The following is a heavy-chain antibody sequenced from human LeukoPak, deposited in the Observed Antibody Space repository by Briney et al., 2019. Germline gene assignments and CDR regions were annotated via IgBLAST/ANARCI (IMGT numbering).Heavy chain of an antibody. CDR3: ARELDTYYYDSSGPNPLSY. CDR1: GFTFSSYA. V-gene: IGHV3-30-3*01. J-gene: IGHJ4*02. D-gene: IGHD3-22*01. CDR2: ISYDGSNK. Sequence: PGRSLRLSCAASGFTFSSYAMHWVRQAPGKGLEWVAVISYDGSNKYYADSVKGRFTISRDNSKNTLYLQMNSLRAEDTAVYYCARELDTYYYDSSGPNPLSYWGQGTLVTVSS.